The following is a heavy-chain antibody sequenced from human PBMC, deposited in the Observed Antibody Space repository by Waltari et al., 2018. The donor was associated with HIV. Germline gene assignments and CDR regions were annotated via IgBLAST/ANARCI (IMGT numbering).Heavy chain of an antibody. CDR2: INPNSGGT. J-gene: IGHJ6*02. CDR3: ASAAYCSSTSCSPGMDV. CDR1: GYTFTGYY. V-gene: IGHV1-2*02. D-gene: IGHD2-2*01. Sequence: QVQLVQSGAEVKKPGASVKVSCKASGYTFTGYYMHWVRRAPGQGLEWMGWINPNSGGTNYAQKFQGRVTMTRDTSISTAYMELSRLRSDDTAVYYCASAAYCSSTSCSPGMDVWGQGTTVTVSS.